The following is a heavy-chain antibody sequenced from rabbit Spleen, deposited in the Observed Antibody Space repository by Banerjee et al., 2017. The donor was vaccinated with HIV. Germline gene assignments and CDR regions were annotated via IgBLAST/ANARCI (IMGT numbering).Heavy chain of an antibody. D-gene: IGHD4-1*01. J-gene: IGHJ4*01. Sequence: QSLEESGGDLVKPGASLTLTCKASGFSFSSGYYLCWVRQAPGKGLEWIGYIDPIFHVTTYASWVNGRFTISSHNAQNTLFLQLNSLTAADTATYFCVREVAAKFSLWGPGTLVTVS. CDR2: IDPIFHVTT. CDR3: VREVAAKFSL. V-gene: IGHV1S40*01. CDR1: GFSFSSGYY.